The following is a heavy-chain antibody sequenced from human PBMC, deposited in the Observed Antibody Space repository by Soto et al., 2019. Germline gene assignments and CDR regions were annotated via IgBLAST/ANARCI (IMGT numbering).Heavy chain of an antibody. CDR3: ASYGDYDSAWFDH. J-gene: IGHJ5*02. V-gene: IGHV4-34*01. Sequence: SETLSLTCAVYGGSFSGYYWSWIRQPPGKGLEWIGEINHSGSTNYNPSLKSRVTISVDTSKNQFSLKLSSVTAADTAVYYCASYGDYDSAWFDHWGQGTLVTVPQ. CDR1: GGSFSGYY. D-gene: IGHD4-17*01. CDR2: INHSGST.